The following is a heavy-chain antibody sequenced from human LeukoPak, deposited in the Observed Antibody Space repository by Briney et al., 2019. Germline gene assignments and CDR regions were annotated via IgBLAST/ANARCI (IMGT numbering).Heavy chain of an antibody. CDR2: ISAYNGNT. V-gene: IGHV1-18*01. J-gene: IGHJ4*02. D-gene: IGHD3-9*01. Sequence: ASVKVSCKASGYTFTSYGISWVRQAPGQGLEWMGWISAYNGNTNYAQKLQGRVTMTTDTSTSTAYMELRSLRSDDTAVYYCVVLRYFDWSATLTYYFDYWGQGTLVTVSS. CDR3: VVLRYFDWSATLTYYFDY. CDR1: GYTFTSYG.